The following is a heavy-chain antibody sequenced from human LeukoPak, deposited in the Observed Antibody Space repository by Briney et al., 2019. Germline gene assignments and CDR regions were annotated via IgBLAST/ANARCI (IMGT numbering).Heavy chain of an antibody. J-gene: IGHJ4*02. CDR2: IKSKNVGGTT. D-gene: IGHD3-10*01. Sequence: PGGARRLSCAASGFTFSTAWMCWVRQAPGKGLEWVGRIKSKNVGGTTEFTAPVKGRFTISRDDSKNTVYLQMNSLRTEDTAVYYCITEYYGSAMYWGQGALVTVSS. CDR3: ITEYYGSAMY. V-gene: IGHV3-15*01. CDR1: GFTFSTAW.